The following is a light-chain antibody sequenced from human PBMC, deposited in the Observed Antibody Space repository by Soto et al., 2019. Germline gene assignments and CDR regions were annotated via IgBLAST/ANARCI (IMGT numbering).Light chain of an antibody. V-gene: IGKV1-5*01. CDR2: DAS. Sequence: DIQMTQSPSSLSASVGDRVTITCRASQSISSYLNWYQHKPGKAPNLLIYDASSLESGVPSRFSGSGSGTEFTLTISSLQPDDFATYYCQQYNSYSFGQGTRLEIK. J-gene: IGKJ5*01. CDR3: QQYNSYS. CDR1: QSISSY.